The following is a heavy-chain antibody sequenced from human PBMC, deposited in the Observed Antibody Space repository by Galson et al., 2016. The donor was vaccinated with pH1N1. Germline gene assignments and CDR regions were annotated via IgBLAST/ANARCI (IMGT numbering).Heavy chain of an antibody. Sequence: SLRLSCAASGFTFSNYWMHWVRQVPGKGLEWVANIKEDGSETYYVDSVRGRFTISRDNAKNSHYLQMNSLRDEDTALYYCARAIGSRSAYWGQGTLVTVSS. J-gene: IGHJ4*02. D-gene: IGHD3-16*02. V-gene: IGHV3-7*01. CDR1: GFTFSNYW. CDR3: ARAIGSRSAY. CDR2: IKEDGSET.